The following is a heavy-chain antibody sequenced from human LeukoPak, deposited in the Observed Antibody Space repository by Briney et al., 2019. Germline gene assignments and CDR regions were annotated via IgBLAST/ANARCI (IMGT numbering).Heavy chain of an antibody. CDR3: ARGKYCSGGSCYASYYYYYGMDV. J-gene: IGHJ6*02. Sequence: KSSETLSLTCTVSGGSISSYYWSWIRQPAGKGLEWIGRIYTSGSTNYNPSLKSRVTISVDTSKNQFSLKLSSVTAADTAVYYCARGKYCSGGSCYASYYYYYGMDVWGQGTTVTVSS. D-gene: IGHD2-15*01. CDR2: IYTSGST. V-gene: IGHV4-4*07. CDR1: GGSISSYY.